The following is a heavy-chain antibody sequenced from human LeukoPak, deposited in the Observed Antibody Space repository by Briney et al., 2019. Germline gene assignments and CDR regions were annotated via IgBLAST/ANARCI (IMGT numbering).Heavy chain of an antibody. CDR3: ARRKMAKRYYFDY. CDR2: INHSGST. Sequence: PSETLSLTCAVYGGSFSGYYWSWIRQPPGKGLEWIGEINHSGSTNYNPSLKSRVTISVDTSKNQFSLKLSSVTAADTAVYYCARRKMAKRYYFDYWGQGTLVTVSS. D-gene: IGHD5-24*01. J-gene: IGHJ4*02. V-gene: IGHV4-34*01. CDR1: GGSFSGYY.